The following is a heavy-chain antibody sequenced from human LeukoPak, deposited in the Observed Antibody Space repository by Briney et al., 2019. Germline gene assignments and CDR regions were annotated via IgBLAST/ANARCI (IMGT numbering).Heavy chain of an antibody. CDR3: ARVSSNNWYNERGAFDI. J-gene: IGHJ3*02. Sequence: SETLSLTCTVSGYSISSGHYWGWIRQPPGKGLEWIGSIYHSGSTYYNPSLKSRVTISVDTSKNQFSLKLSSVTAADTAVYYCARVSSNNWYNERGAFDIWGQGTMVTVSS. CDR2: IYHSGST. D-gene: IGHD6-13*01. CDR1: GYSISSGHY. V-gene: IGHV4-38-2*02.